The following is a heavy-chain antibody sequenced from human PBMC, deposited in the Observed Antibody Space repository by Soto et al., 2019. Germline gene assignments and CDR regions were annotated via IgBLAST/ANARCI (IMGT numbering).Heavy chain of an antibody. V-gene: IGHV4-59*01. CDR2: IYYSGST. J-gene: IGHJ6*02. CDR1: GGSISSYY. Sequence: SETLSLTCTVSGGSISSYYWSWIRQPPGKGLEWIGYIYYSGSTNYNPSLKSRVTISVDTSKNQFSLKLSSVTAADTAVYYCARTGSDGTTTRSMSYYYGMDVWGQGTTVTVSS. CDR3: ARTGSDGTTTRSMSYYYGMDV. D-gene: IGHD4-17*01.